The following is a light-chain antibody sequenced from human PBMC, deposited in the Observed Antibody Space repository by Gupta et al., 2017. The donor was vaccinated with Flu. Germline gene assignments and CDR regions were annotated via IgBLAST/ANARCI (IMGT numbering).Light chain of an antibody. CDR3: SSYTSSDTLQVI. Sequence: QSALTQPASVSGSPGQSMTTSCTGTSRDVGDYKNVSWYQQHPGKAPKLMIYDVSYRPSGVSNRFSGSKSGITASLTISGLQTDDEADYYCSSYTSSDTLQVIFGGGTRLTVL. CDR2: DVS. CDR1: SRDVGDYKN. J-gene: IGLJ2*01. V-gene: IGLV2-14*03.